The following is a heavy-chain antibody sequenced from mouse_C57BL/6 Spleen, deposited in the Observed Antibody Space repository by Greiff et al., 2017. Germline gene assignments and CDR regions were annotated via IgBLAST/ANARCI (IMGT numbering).Heavy chain of an antibody. J-gene: IGHJ2*01. Sequence: EVQVVESGGGLVKPGGSLKLSCAASGFTFSDYGMHWVRQAPEKGLEWVAYISSGSSTIYYADTVKGRFTISRDNAKNTLFLQMTSLRSEDTAMYYCARDASPTGAYYFDYWGQGTTLTVSS. CDR3: ARDASPTGAYYFDY. CDR1: GFTFSDYG. D-gene: IGHD6-2*01. V-gene: IGHV5-17*01. CDR2: ISSGSSTI.